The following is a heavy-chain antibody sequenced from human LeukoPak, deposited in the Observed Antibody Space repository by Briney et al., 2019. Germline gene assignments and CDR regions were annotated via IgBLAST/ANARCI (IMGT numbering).Heavy chain of an antibody. V-gene: IGHV5-51*01. Sequence: GESLKISCKGSGYKFTNYWIGWVRQMPGKGLEWMGIIYPGDSSTKYRPSLEGQVTISADKSINTAYLQWSSLKASDTAMYYCARPGYCSSTSCFDLFFDYWGQGTLVTVSS. CDR2: IYPGDSST. J-gene: IGHJ4*02. CDR3: ARPGYCSSTSCFDLFFDY. D-gene: IGHD2-2*01. CDR1: GYKFTNYW.